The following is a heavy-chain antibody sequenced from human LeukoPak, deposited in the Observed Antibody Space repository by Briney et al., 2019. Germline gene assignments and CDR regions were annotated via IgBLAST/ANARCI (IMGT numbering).Heavy chain of an antibody. Sequence: GGSLRLSCAASGFIFSNNGMSWVRQAPGKGLEWVSAISGSGGSTYYADSVKGRFTISRDNSKNTLYLQMNSLRAEDTAVYYCAKDLVTMVRGVIPYFDYWGQGTLVTVSS. CDR1: GFIFSNNG. D-gene: IGHD3-10*01. V-gene: IGHV3-23*01. CDR3: AKDLVTMVRGVIPYFDY. CDR2: ISGSGGST. J-gene: IGHJ4*02.